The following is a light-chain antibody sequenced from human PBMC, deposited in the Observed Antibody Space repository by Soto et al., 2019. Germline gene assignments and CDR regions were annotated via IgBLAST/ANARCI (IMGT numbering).Light chain of an antibody. J-gene: IGLJ1*01. CDR3: SSYTSSSTLYV. V-gene: IGLV2-14*01. Sequence: QSALTQPASVSGSPGQSITISCTGTSSDVGGYNYVSWYQQHPGKAPKLMTYDVSNRPSGGSNRFSGSKSGNTASLTISGLQAENEADYYCSSYTSSSTLYVFGTGTKVTLL. CDR1: SSDVGGYNY. CDR2: DVS.